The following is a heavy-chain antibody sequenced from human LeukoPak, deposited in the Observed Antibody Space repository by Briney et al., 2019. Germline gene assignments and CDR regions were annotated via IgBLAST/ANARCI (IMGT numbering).Heavy chain of an antibody. V-gene: IGHV4-34*01. D-gene: IGHD6-19*01. CDR2: INHSGST. Sequence: PSEALSLTCAVYGGSFSGYYWSWIRQPAGKGLEWIGEINHSGSTNYNPSLKSRVTISVDTSKNQFSLKLSSVTAADTAVYYCARGPRWLTSYYFDYWGQGTLVTVSS. J-gene: IGHJ4*02. CDR3: ARGPRWLTSYYFDY. CDR1: GGSFSGYY.